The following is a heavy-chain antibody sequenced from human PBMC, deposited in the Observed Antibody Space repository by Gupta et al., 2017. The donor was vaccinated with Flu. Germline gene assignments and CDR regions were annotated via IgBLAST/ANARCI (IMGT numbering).Heavy chain of an antibody. CDR1: GFSFGSST. D-gene: IGHD3-22*01. V-gene: IGHV3-23*01. CDR2: INSGDQT. CDR3: AKAFDGSGSFLPFGD. Sequence: EVQLLESGGGLVQPGGSLRLSCAASGFSFGSSTMSWVRQAPGKGLEWVSAINSGDQTNYADSVKGRFTISRDNARNTLYLQMSSLRAEDTTIYYCAKAFDGSGSFLPFGDWGQGTLVTVSS. J-gene: IGHJ4*02.